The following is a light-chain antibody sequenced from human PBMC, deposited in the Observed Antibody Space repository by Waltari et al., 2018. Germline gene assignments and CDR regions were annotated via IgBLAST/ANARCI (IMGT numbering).Light chain of an antibody. CDR1: SSNVDTDI. V-gene: IGLV1-47*02. CDR2: NDD. Sequence: QSVLTPPPSASGTPGQRVTISCGGRSSNVDTDIVYWYQPLPGTTPKLLIYNDDQRPSGVPDRFSGSKSGTSASLAISGLRSEDDADYYCAAWDASLGGYLFGTGTKVTVL. CDR3: AAWDASLGGYL. J-gene: IGLJ1*01.